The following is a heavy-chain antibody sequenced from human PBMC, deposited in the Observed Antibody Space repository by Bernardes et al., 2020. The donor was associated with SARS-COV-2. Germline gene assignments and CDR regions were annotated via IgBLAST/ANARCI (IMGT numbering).Heavy chain of an antibody. CDR1: GITFSSYC. V-gene: IGHV3-74*01. CDR2: VNSDGSST. Sequence: GGSLRLSCTASGITFSSYCMHWVRKAPGKGLVWVSRVNSDGSSTSYADSVKGRFTISRDNAKNTLYLQMNSLRAEDTAVYYCARVFIVPYGMDVWGQGTTVTVSS. D-gene: IGHD1-26*01. J-gene: IGHJ6*02. CDR3: ARVFIVPYGMDV.